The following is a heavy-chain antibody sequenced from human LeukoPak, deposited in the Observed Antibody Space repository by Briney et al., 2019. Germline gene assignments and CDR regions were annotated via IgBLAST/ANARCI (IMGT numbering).Heavy chain of an antibody. V-gene: IGHV3-23*01. CDR1: GFTFSSYA. D-gene: IGHD6-19*01. J-gene: IGHJ5*02. Sequence: PGGSLRLSCAASGFTFSSYAMSWVRQAPGRGLEWVSAISGSGGSTYYADSVKGRFTISRDNSKNTLYLQMNSLRAEDTAVYYCAKPSDSVAVNNWFDPWGQGTLVTVSS. CDR2: ISGSGGST. CDR3: AKPSDSVAVNNWFDP.